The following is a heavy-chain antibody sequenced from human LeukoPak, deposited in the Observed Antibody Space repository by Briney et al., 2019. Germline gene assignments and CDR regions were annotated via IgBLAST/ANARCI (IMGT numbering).Heavy chain of an antibody. D-gene: IGHD3-10*01. J-gene: IGHJ4*02. Sequence: GGSLRLSCAASGFTFSSYAMSWVRQAPGKGLEWVSAISGSGGSTYYADSVKGRFTISRDNSKNTLYLQMNSLRAEDTAVYYCAKDTGGSESYYNSDYWGQGTLVTVSS. V-gene: IGHV3-23*01. CDR1: GFTFSSYA. CDR3: AKDTGGSESYYNSDY. CDR2: ISGSGGST.